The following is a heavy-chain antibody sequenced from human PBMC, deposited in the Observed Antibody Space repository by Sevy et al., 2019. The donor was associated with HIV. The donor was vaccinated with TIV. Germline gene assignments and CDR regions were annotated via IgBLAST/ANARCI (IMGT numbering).Heavy chain of an antibody. D-gene: IGHD3-22*01. J-gene: IGHJ6*03. CDR2: ISYDGTNK. Sequence: GGSLRLSCVASGFTFRNYNVYWVRQAPGKGLEWVAVISYDGTNKYYVDSVKGRFTISRDNSNNTLYLQIDSLRPEDTAIYFCARDAVEYYESSGYWYYYMDVWGGGTTVTVSS. CDR1: GFTFRNYN. CDR3: ARDAVEYYESSGYWYYYMDV. V-gene: IGHV3-30-3*01.